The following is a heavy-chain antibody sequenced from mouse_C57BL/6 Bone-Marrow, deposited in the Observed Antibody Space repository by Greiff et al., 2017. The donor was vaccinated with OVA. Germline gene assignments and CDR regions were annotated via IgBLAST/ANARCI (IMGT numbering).Heavy chain of an antibody. V-gene: IGHV5-12*01. CDR1: GFTFSDYY. CDR2: ISNGGGST. Sequence: VQLKESGGGLVQPGGSLKLSCAASGFTFSDYYMYWVRQTPEKRLEWVAYISNGGGSTYYPDTVKGRFTISRDNAKNTLYLQMSRLKSEDTAMYYCARPLYGSRFAYWGQGTLVTVSA. D-gene: IGHD1-1*01. J-gene: IGHJ3*01. CDR3: ARPLYGSRFAY.